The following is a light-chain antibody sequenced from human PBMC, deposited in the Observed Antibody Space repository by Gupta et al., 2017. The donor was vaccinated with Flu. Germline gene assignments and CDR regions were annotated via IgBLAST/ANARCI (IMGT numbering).Light chain of an antibody. CDR3: QQYNAWPPLFT. CDR1: QRVSFR. Sequence: EIVMTQSPATLSVSPGERVTLSCRASQRVSFRLAWYQQKPGQAPRLLIYNTFTRAAGVPARFSGSGSGTEFTLTISSPQSEDFGIYYCQQYNAWPPLFTFGPGTKVHIK. V-gene: IGKV3-15*01. J-gene: IGKJ3*01. CDR2: NTF.